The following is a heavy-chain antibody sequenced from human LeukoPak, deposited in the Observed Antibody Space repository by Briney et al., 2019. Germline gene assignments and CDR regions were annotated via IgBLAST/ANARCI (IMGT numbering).Heavy chain of an antibody. CDR3: ARGRPIVWVEPATVHDY. CDR2: INPNSGAT. CDR1: GYTFTCYY. J-gene: IGHJ4*02. D-gene: IGHD5-18*01. V-gene: IGHV1-2*02. Sequence: ASVKVSCKASGYTFTCYYIHWVRQAPGQGLEWMGWINPNSGATNYAEKFQDRVTMTLDTSITTAYMEIRRLTPDDTALYYCARGRPIVWVEPATVHDYWGQGILVTVSS.